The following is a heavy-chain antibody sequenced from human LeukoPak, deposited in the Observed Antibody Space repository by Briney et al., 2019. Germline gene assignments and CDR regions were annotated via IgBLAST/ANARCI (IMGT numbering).Heavy chain of an antibody. Sequence: PSETLSLTCTVSGGSISSYYWSWIRQPPGKGLEWIGNIEYSGSTIYNPALKSRVTVSVDTSKNQFSLNLTSVTAADTAVYYCAREGKLTGYFGGLGFNYWGQGILVTVSS. CDR2: IEYSGST. J-gene: IGHJ4*02. CDR1: GGSISSYY. D-gene: IGHD6-19*01. CDR3: AREGKLTGYFGGLGFNY. V-gene: IGHV4-59*01.